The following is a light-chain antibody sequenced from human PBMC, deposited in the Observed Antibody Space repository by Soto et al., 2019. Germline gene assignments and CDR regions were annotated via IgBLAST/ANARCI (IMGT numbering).Light chain of an antibody. Sequence: EIVMTQSPATLSVSPGERATLSCRASQSVSSNLAWYQQTPGQAPRLLIYGASTRATGIPARFSGSGSGTEFTLTISSLQAEDFAVYYCQQYNSWPPWTCGQGTKVEIK. V-gene: IGKV3-15*01. J-gene: IGKJ1*01. CDR1: QSVSSN. CDR3: QQYNSWPPWT. CDR2: GAS.